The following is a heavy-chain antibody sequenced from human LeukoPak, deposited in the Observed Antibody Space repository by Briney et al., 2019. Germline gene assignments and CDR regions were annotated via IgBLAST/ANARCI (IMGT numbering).Heavy chain of an antibody. J-gene: IGHJ4*02. D-gene: IGHD3-22*01. CDR2: IYSGGSP. V-gene: IGHV3-53*01. Sequence: PGGSLRLSCAASGFTVSSNDMSWVRQAPGKGLEWDSVIYSGGSPYYADSVKGRFTISRDNSKNTLYLQMNSLRAEDTAVYYCAKGIHFSDYYESSGYSVDYWGQGTLVTVSS. CDR1: GFTVSSND. CDR3: AKGIHFSDYYESSGYSVDY.